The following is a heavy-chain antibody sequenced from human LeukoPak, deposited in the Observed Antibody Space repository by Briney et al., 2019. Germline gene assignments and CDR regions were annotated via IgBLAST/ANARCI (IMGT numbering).Heavy chain of an antibody. J-gene: IGHJ6*04. V-gene: IGHV3-64D*06. CDR3: VKGGRGAAIKNGMDV. D-gene: IGHD2-2*01. CDR1: GFTVSSYA. Sequence: GGSLRLSCSASGFTVSSYAMHWVRQAPGKVLAYVSAISSNGGSTYYADSVKGRFTISRDNSKNTLYLQMSSLRAEDTAVYYCVKGGRGAAIKNGMDVWGKGTTVTVSS. CDR2: ISSNGGST.